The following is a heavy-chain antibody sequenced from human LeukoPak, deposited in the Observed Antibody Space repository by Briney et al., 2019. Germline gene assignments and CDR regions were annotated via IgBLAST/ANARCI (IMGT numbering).Heavy chain of an antibody. CDR2: IYPGDSDT. V-gene: IGHV5-51*01. Sequence: GESLKISCKCSGYSFNNYWIGWVRQMPGKGLEWMGNIYPGDSDTRYSPSFQGQVTISADNSLSTAYLQWSSLKASDTAMYYCARRVDSYWFFDYWGQGTLVTVSS. J-gene: IGHJ4*02. CDR1: GYSFNNYW. D-gene: IGHD2-8*02. CDR3: ARRVDSYWFFDY.